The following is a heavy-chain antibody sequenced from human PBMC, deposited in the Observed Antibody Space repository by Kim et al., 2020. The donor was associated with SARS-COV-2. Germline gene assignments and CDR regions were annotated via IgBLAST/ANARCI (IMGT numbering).Heavy chain of an antibody. D-gene: IGHD3-10*01. Sequence: GGSLRLSCAASGFTFSDYYMSWIRQAPGKGLEWVSYISSSSSYTNYADSVKGRFTISRDNAKNSLYLQMNSLRAEDTAVYYCARFGDSNWFGEGFDPWGQGTLVTVSS. V-gene: IGHV3-11*06. CDR3: ARFGDSNWFGEGFDP. CDR1: GFTFSDYY. CDR2: ISSSSSYT. J-gene: IGHJ5*02.